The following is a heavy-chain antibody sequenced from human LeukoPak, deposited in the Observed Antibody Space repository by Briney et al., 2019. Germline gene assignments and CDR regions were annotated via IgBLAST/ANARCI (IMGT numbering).Heavy chain of an antibody. D-gene: IGHD6-19*01. J-gene: IGHJ4*02. Sequence: PSETLSLTCTVSGGSISGYFWSWIRQPPGKGLEWIGYIFYTGSTNYNPSLKSRATLSLDTSKNQFSLKLSSVTAADTAVYYCASQKSSIAVAGRFDYWGQGTLVTVSS. CDR1: GGSISGYF. CDR3: ASQKSSIAVAGRFDY. V-gene: IGHV4-59*12. CDR2: IFYTGST.